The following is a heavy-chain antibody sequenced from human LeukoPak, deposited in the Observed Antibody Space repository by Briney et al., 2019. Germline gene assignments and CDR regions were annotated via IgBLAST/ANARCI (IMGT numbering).Heavy chain of an antibody. J-gene: IGHJ4*02. CDR2: FDPEDGET. V-gene: IGHV1-24*01. CDR1: GGTFSSYA. Sequence: ASVKVSCKASGGTFSSYAISWVRQAPGQGLEWMGGFDPEDGETIYAQKFQGRVTMTEDTSTDTAYMELSSLRSEDTAVYYCATQYSSGWLGWGQGTLVTVSS. CDR3: ATQYSSGWLG. D-gene: IGHD6-19*01.